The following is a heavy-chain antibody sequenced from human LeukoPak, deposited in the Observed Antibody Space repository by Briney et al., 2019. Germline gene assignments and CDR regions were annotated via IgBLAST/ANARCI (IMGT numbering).Heavy chain of an antibody. J-gene: IGHJ6*04. CDR1: GGSIRSYY. Sequence: SETLSLTCTVSGGSIRSYYWSWIRQPPGKGLEWIGYIYYSGSTNYNPSLKSRVTISVDTSKNQFSLKLSSVTAADTAVYYCARTSSSSFTTGMDVWGKGTTVTVSS. V-gene: IGHV4-59*01. CDR3: ARTSSSSFTTGMDV. CDR2: IYYSGST. D-gene: IGHD6-6*01.